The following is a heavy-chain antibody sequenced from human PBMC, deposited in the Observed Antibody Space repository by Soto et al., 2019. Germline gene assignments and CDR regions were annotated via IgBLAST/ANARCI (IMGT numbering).Heavy chain of an antibody. Sequence: QVQLVQSGAEVKKPGASVKVSCKASGYTFTNYYIHWVRQAPGQGLEWMGMINPSVGSTSYVQKFQGRVTMNRDTSTSTVYMELISLRSEDTAVYYCARPFRGVTALALDYWGQGTLVTVSS. CDR2: INPSVGST. CDR1: GYTFTNYY. CDR3: ARPFRGVTALALDY. J-gene: IGHJ4*02. D-gene: IGHD3-10*01. V-gene: IGHV1-46*01.